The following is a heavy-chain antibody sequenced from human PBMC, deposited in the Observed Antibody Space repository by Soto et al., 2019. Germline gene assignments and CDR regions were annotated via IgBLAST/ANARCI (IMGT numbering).Heavy chain of an antibody. CDR3: ARDYSYQRSMDV. CDR1: GFTFSNYA. J-gene: IGHJ6*02. V-gene: IGHV3-30-3*01. D-gene: IGHD2-15*01. Sequence: PGGSLRRSCAASGFTFSNYAIHWVRQAPGKGLEWVAVISYDGSNKYYTDSVKGRFIISRDNSENTLYLQMSSLRAEDTAVYYCARDYSYQRSMDVWGQGTTVTVSS. CDR2: ISYDGSNK.